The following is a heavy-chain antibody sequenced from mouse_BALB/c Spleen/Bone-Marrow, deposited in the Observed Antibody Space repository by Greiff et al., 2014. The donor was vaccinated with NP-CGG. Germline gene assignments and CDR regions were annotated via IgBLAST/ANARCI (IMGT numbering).Heavy chain of an antibody. V-gene: IGHV1-77*01. CDR1: GYTFTDYY. J-gene: IGHJ4*01. Sequence: VKVVESGAELARPGASVKLSCKASGYTFTDYYINWVKQRTGQGLERIGEIYPGSGNTYYNEKFKGKATLTADKSSSTAYMQLSSLTSEDSAVYFCARDWDYYAMDYWGQGTSVTVSP. CDR3: ARDWDYYAMDY. CDR2: IYPGSGNT. D-gene: IGHD4-1*01.